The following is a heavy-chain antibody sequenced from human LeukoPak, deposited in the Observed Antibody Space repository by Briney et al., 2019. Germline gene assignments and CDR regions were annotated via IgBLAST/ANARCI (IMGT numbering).Heavy chain of an antibody. D-gene: IGHD2-15*01. V-gene: IGHV3-21*01. CDR3: ARVFSCSGGSCYFILDY. CDR2: ISSSSSYI. Sequence: GGSLRLPCAASGFTFSSYSMNWVRQAPGKGLEWVSSISSSSSYIYYADSVKGRFTISRDNAKNSLYLQMNSLRAEDTAVYYCARVFSCSGGSCYFILDYWSQGTLVTVSS. CDR1: GFTFSSYS. J-gene: IGHJ4*02.